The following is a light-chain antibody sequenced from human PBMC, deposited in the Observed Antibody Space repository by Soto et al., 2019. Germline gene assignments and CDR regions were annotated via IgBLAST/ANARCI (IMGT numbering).Light chain of an antibody. CDR2: DDN. Sequence: QSVLTQPPSVSGAPGQRVTISCTGSSSNIGAGYDLHWYRQLPGTAPKLLIYDDNNRPSGVPDRFSGSKSGTSASLAISGLQAEDEADYYCQSYDSSLSGYVFGTGTKGHRP. V-gene: IGLV1-40*01. CDR1: SSNIGAGYD. CDR3: QSYDSSLSGYV. J-gene: IGLJ1*01.